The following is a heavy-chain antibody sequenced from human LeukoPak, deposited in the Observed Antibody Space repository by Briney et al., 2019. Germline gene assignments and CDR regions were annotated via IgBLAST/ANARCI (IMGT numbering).Heavy chain of an antibody. Sequence: PSETLSLTCTVSGGSISSYYWSWIRQPPGKGLEWIGYIYYSGSTNYNPSLKSRVTISVGTSKNQFSLKLSSVTAADTAVYYCARAYYDSSGYYPRGGYYYYYYMDVWGKGTTVTVSS. CDR2: IYYSGST. J-gene: IGHJ6*03. V-gene: IGHV4-59*01. CDR3: ARAYYDSSGYYPRGGYYYYYYMDV. CDR1: GGSISSYY. D-gene: IGHD3-22*01.